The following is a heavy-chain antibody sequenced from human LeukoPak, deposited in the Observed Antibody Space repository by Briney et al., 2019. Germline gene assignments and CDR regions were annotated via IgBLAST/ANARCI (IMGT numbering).Heavy chain of an antibody. Sequence: GGSLRLSCAASGFTFSSYGMHWVRQAPGKGLEWVAFIRFDGSNKYYADSVKGRLTISRDNSKNTLYLQMNSLRGEDTAVYYCAKFDNLIVGAASFNYWGQGTLVTVSS. J-gene: IGHJ4*02. CDR3: AKFDNLIVGAASFNY. V-gene: IGHV3-30*02. D-gene: IGHD1-26*01. CDR2: IRFDGSNK. CDR1: GFTFSSYG.